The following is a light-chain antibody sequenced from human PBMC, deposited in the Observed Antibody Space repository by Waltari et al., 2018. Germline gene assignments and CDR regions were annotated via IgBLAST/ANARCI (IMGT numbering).Light chain of an antibody. CDR2: AAS. J-gene: IGKJ1*01. CDR1: QSISSY. CDR3: HQYEADSPWT. Sequence: DIQMTQSPSSLSASVGDRVTITCRASQSISSYLNWYQQKPGKAPKLLIYAASSLQSGVPSRFSGSRSGTDFTLTISSLQPDDFATYYCHQYEADSPWTFGQGTRVEIK. V-gene: IGKV1-39*01.